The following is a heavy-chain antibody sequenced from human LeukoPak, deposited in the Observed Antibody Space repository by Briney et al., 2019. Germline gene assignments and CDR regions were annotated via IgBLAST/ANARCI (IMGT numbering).Heavy chain of an antibody. J-gene: IGHJ5*02. CDR1: GYTFTGYH. V-gene: IGHV1-2*02. CDR2: INPNTGGT. Sequence: GASVKVSCKASGYTFTGYHMHWVRQAPGQGLEWMGWINPNTGGTNYAQKFQGRVTMTRDTSISTAYMELSRLRSDDTAIYYCARDLQYCSGGSCYSGSADWFDPWGQGTLVTVPS. D-gene: IGHD2-15*01. CDR3: ARDLQYCSGGSCYSGSADWFDP.